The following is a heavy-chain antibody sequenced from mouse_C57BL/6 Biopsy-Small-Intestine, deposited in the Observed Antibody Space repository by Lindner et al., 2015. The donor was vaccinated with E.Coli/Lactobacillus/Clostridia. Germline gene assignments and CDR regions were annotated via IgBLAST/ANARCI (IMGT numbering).Heavy chain of an antibody. CDR2: IRNKANGYTT. D-gene: IGHD2-5*01. CDR3: ARPSYYSNYGAMDY. V-gene: IGHV7-3*01. J-gene: IGHJ4*01. Sequence: VQLQESGGGLVQPGGSLSLSCAASGFTFTDYYMSWVRQPPGKALEWLGFIRNKANGYTTEYSASVKGRFTISRGNSQSILYLQMNALRAEDSATYYCARPSYYSNYGAMDYWGQGTSVTVSS. CDR1: GFTFTDYY.